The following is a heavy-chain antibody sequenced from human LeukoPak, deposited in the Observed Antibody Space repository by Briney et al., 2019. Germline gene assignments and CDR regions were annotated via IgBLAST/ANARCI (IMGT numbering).Heavy chain of an antibody. J-gene: IGHJ5*02. CDR3: ARHATYYDILTGYYIGWFDP. D-gene: IGHD3-9*01. Sequence: PSETLSLTCTVSGGSISSSSYYWGWIRQPPGKGREWIGSIYYSGSTYYNPSLKSRVTISVDTSKNQFSLKLSSVTAADTAVYYCARHATYYDILTGYYIGWFDPWGQGTLVTVSS. CDR1: GGSISSSSYY. CDR2: IYYSGST. V-gene: IGHV4-39*01.